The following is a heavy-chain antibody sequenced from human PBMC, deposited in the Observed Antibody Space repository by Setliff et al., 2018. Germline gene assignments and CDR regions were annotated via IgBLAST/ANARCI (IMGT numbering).Heavy chain of an antibody. Sequence: PSETLSLTCTVSGGSISSGDYYWTWIRQPPGKGLEWIGFIYYSGNTFYNPSLKSRLTISVDTSKNLFSLKLSSVTAADTAVYYCARQLYYYGTPGYFDCWGQGTLVTVSS. D-gene: IGHD3-10*01. CDR2: IYYSGNT. J-gene: IGHJ4*02. CDR1: GGSISSGDYY. CDR3: ARQLYYYGTPGYFDC. V-gene: IGHV4-30-4*08.